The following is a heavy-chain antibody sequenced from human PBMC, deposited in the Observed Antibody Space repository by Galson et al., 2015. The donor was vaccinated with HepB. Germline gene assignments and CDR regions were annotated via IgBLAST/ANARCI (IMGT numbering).Heavy chain of an antibody. J-gene: IGHJ3*02. CDR1: GDSVSSNSAA. CDR3: ARGAAITGHAFDI. Sequence: CAISGDSVSSNSAAWNWIRQSPSRGLEWLGRTYYTSKWYKDYAVSVESRITINPDTSMNQFSLQLKSVTPEDTAVYYCARGAAITGHAFDIWGQGTMVTVSS. CDR2: TYYTSKWYK. V-gene: IGHV6-1*01. D-gene: IGHD5-18*01.